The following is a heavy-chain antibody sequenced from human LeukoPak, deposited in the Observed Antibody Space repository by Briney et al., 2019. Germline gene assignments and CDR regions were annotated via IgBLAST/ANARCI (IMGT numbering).Heavy chain of an antibody. V-gene: IGHV3-23*01. J-gene: IGHJ4*02. CDR2: ISGSGGST. Sequence: AGGSLRLSCAASGFTFSSYAMSWVRQAPGKGLEWVSAISGSGGSTYYADSVKGRFTISRDNSKNTPYLQMNSLRAEDTAVYYCAKDWMVQGVIIIEYFDYWGQGTLVTVSS. D-gene: IGHD3-10*01. CDR1: GFTFSSYA. CDR3: AKDWMVQGVIIIEYFDY.